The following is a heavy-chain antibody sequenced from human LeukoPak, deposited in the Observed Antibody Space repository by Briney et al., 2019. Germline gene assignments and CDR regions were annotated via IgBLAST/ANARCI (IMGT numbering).Heavy chain of an antibody. Sequence: KSSETLSLTCIVSGGSISSYYWSWIRQPPGKGLEWIGYIYYSGSTNYNPSLKSRVTISVDTSKNQFSLKLSSVTAADTAVYYCARLVLNWNYKFDYWGQGTLVTVSS. CDR2: IYYSGST. D-gene: IGHD1-7*01. V-gene: IGHV4-59*08. CDR3: ARLVLNWNYKFDY. CDR1: GGSISSYY. J-gene: IGHJ4*02.